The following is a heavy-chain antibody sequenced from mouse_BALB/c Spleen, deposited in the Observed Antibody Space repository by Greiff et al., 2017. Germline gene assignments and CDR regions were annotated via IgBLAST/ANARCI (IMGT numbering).Heavy chain of an antibody. CDR2: ISSGGSYT. CDR1: GFTFSSYG. J-gene: IGHJ3*01. Sequence: EVMLVESGGDLVKPGGSLKLSCAASGFTFSSYGMSWVRQTPDKRLEWVATISSGGSYTYYPDSVKGRFTISRDNAKNTLYLQMSSLKSEDTAMYYCARQYGNSVIFAYWGQGTLVTVSA. CDR3: ARQYGNSVIFAY. D-gene: IGHD2-1*01. V-gene: IGHV5-6*01.